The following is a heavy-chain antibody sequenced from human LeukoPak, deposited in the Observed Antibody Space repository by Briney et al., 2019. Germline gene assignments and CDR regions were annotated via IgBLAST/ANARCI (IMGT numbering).Heavy chain of an antibody. CDR2: IYTSGST. CDR1: GGSISDYY. CDR3: ARVGSGYDYFDY. D-gene: IGHD3-22*01. J-gene: IGHJ4*02. V-gene: IGHV4-4*07. Sequence: PSETLSLTCTVSGGSISDYYWRWIRQPAGKGLEWLGRIYTSGSTKYNPSLESRVTMSVDTSKNQFSLKLSFVTAADTAVYYCARVGSGYDYFDYWGQGTLVTVSS.